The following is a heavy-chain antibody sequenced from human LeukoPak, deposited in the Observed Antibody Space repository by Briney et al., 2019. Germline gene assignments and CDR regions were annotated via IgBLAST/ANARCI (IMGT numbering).Heavy chain of an antibody. CDR1: GFTLSSYS. CDR2: ISSSSSSI. D-gene: IGHD6-13*01. CDR3: ARTATDTGEFDY. V-gene: IGHV3-21*01. J-gene: IGHJ4*02. Sequence: GGSLRLSCAASGFTLSSYSMNWVRQAPGKGLECVSSISSSSSSIYYADSVKGRFTISRDDAKNSLYLQMNSLRAEDTAVYYCARTATDTGEFDYWGQGTLVTVSS.